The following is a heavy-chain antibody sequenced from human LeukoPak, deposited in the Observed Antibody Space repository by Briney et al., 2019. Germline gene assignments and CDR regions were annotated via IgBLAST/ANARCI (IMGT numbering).Heavy chain of an antibody. CDR3: ARDEGRDRGDCYFDY. CDR1: GGSISSSSYY. V-gene: IGHV4-39*07. Sequence: SETLSLTCTVSGGSISSSSYYWGWIRQPPGKGLEWIGSIYYSGSTYYNPSLKSRVTISVDTSKNQFSLKLSSVTAADTAVYYCARDEGRDRGDCYFDYWGQGTLVTVSS. J-gene: IGHJ4*02. CDR2: IYYSGST. D-gene: IGHD2-21*02.